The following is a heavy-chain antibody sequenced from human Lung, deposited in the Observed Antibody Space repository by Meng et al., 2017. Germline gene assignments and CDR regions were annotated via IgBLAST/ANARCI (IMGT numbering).Heavy chain of an antibody. Sequence: SVKVSCKASGGTFSSYATIWVRQAPGQGLEWMGGIIPIFGTANYAQKFQGRVTITTDESTSTAYMELSSLRSEDTAVYYCARVKVDTAMVGAFDIWGQGTMVTVSS. V-gene: IGHV1-69*05. CDR1: GGTFSSYA. CDR3: ARVKVDTAMVGAFDI. D-gene: IGHD5-18*01. CDR2: IIPIFGTA. J-gene: IGHJ3*02.